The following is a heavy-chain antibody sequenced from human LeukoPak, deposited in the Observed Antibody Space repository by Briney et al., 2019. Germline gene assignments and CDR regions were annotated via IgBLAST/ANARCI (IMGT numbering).Heavy chain of an antibody. D-gene: IGHD6-13*01. J-gene: IGHJ5*02. Sequence: SETLSLTCAVYGGSLSGYYWSWIRQPPGKGLEWIGEINHSGSTNYNPSLKSRVTISVDTSKNQFSLKLSSVTAADTAVYYCARQQLANWFDPWGQGTLVTVSS. CDR2: INHSGST. V-gene: IGHV4-34*01. CDR3: ARQQLANWFDP. CDR1: GGSLSGYY.